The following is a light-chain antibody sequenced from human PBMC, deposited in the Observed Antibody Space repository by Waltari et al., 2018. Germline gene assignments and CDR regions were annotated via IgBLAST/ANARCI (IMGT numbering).Light chain of an antibody. CDR3: QVWDSDRVV. J-gene: IGLJ2*01. V-gene: IGLV3-21*02. Sequence: SYVLTQPPSVSVAPGQTATLACGADQLRTKNVTWYQQRPGQAPVLVVYHDSGRPSGIPERFSGSNSENTAILTITGVEAGDEADYYCQVWDSDRVVFGGGTKLTVL. CDR1: QLRTKN. CDR2: HDS.